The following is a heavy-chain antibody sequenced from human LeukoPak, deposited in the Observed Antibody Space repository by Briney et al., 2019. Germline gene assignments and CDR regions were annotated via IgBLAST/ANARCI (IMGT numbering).Heavy chain of an antibody. CDR2: INHSGST. Sequence: SETLSLTCAVYGGSFSGYYWSWIRQPPGKGLEWIGEINHSGSTSYNPSLKSRVTISVDTSKNQFSLKLSSVTAADTAVYYCARGRWLRFDFDYWGQGTLVTVSS. CDR3: ARGRWLRFDFDY. V-gene: IGHV4-34*01. CDR1: GGSFSGYY. D-gene: IGHD5-12*01. J-gene: IGHJ4*02.